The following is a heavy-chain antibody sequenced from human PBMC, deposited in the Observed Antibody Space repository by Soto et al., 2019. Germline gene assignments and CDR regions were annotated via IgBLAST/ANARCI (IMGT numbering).Heavy chain of an antibody. J-gene: IGHJ4*02. V-gene: IGHV1-69*06. D-gene: IGHD1-7*01. CDR3: KLELPDAVDY. CDR2: IIPIFGTA. Sequence: GASVKVSCKASGGTFSSYAISWVRQAPGQGLEWMGGIIPIFGTANYAQKFQGRVTITADKSTSTAYMELSSPRSEDTAVYYCKLELPDAVDYWGQGTLVTVSS. CDR1: GGTFSSYA.